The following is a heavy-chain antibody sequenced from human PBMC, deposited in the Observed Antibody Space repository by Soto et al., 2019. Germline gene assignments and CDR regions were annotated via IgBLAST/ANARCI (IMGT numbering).Heavy chain of an antibody. CDR1: GGTFSSYA. CDR2: ITPIFGTA. V-gene: IGHV1-69*01. CDR3: ARAPPSSYQLLPSWFDP. D-gene: IGHD2-2*01. Sequence: QVQLVQSGAEVKKPGSSVKVSCKASGGTFSSYAISWVRQAPGQGLEWMGGITPIFGTANYAQKFQGRVTITADESTSTAYMELSSLRSEDTAVYYCARAPPSSYQLLPSWFDPWGQGTLVTVSS. J-gene: IGHJ5*02.